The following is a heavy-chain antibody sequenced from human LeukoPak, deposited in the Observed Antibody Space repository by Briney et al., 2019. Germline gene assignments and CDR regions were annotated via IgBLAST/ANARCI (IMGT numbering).Heavy chain of an antibody. CDR3: ARDGYGDYAFEY. J-gene: IGHJ4*02. CDR2: ISGSSSTI. V-gene: IGHV3-48*01. CDR1: GFTFYNYW. Sequence: GGSLRLSCAASGFTFYNYWMSWVRQAPGKGLEWVSYISGSSSTIYYADSVKGRFTISRDNGKNSLYLQMSSLRAEDTAVYYCARDGYGDYAFEYWGQGTLVTVAS. D-gene: IGHD4-17*01.